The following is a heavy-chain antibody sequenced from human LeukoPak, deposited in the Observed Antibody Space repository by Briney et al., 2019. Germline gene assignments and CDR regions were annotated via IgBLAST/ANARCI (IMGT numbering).Heavy chain of an antibody. J-gene: IGHJ4*02. CDR2: IYYSGST. D-gene: IGHD1-26*01. Sequence: SETLSLTCTVSGGSISSSNYYWGWIRQPPGKGLEWIGSIYYSGSTYYNPSPKSRVTISVDTSKNQFSLKLSSVTAADTAVYYCASPSGTYYSRFHYWGQGALVTVSS. CDR1: GGSISSSNYY. V-gene: IGHV4-39*01. CDR3: ASPSGTYYSRFHY.